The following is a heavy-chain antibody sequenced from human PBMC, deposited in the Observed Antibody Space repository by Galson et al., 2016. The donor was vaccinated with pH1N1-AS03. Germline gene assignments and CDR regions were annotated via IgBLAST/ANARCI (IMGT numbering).Heavy chain of an antibody. CDR3: AREAEHYYYSLDV. V-gene: IGHV3-64*02. J-gene: IGHJ6*02. CDR1: GFTFSSYS. CDR2: ISSDGDT. Sequence: SLRLSCAASGFTFSSYSIHWVRQAPGKGLEYVPAISSDGDTYYTDSVKGRFTISRDKSKNTVYLQMGSLRPEDVAVYYCAREAEHYYYSLDVWGQGTTVTVSS.